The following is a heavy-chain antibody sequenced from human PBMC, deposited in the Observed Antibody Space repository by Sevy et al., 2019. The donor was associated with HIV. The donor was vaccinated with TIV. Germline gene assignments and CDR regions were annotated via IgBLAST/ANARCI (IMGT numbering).Heavy chain of an antibody. Sequence: GGSLRLSCAASGFTFSDYYMSWIRQAPGKGLEWVSYISSSGSTIYYADSVKGRFTISRDNAKNSLYLQMNSLRAEDTAVYYCARGRGDGYNPPPYYYYYGMDVWGQGTTVTVSS. CDR2: ISSSGSTI. CDR3: ARGRGDGYNPPPYYYYYGMDV. J-gene: IGHJ6*02. CDR1: GFTFSDYY. V-gene: IGHV3-11*01. D-gene: IGHD5-12*01.